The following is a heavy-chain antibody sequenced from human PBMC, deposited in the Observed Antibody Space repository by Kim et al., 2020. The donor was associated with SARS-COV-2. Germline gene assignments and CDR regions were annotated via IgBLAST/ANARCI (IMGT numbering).Heavy chain of an antibody. CDR3: ASEKVYGLFDY. CDR2: IYYSGST. CDR1: GGSISSYY. Sequence: SETLSLTCTVSGGSISSYYWSWIRQPPGKGLEWIGYIYYSGSTNYNPSLKSRVTISVDTSKNQFSLKLSSVTAADTAVYYCASEKVYGLFDYWGQGTLVTVSS. J-gene: IGHJ4*02. V-gene: IGHV4-59*01. D-gene: IGHD3-10*01.